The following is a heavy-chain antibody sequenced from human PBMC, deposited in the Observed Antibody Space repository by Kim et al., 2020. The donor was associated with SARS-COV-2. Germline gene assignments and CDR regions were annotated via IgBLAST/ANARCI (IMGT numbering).Heavy chain of an antibody. CDR2: IGTAGDT. CDR1: GFTFSSYD. D-gene: IGHD3-10*01. CDR3: ARGLYGSGSYYYFSGMDV. Sequence: GGSLRLSCAASGFTFSSYDMHWVRQATGKGLEWVSAIGTAGDTYYPGSVKGRFTISRENAKNSLYLQMNSLRAGDTAVYYCARGLYGSGSYYYFSGMDVWGQGTTVTVSS. V-gene: IGHV3-13*04. J-gene: IGHJ6*02.